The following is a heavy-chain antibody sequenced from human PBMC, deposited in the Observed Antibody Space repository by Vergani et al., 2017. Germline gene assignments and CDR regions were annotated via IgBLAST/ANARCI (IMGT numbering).Heavy chain of an antibody. CDR3: ARGSRYFDSGVYYGWFDP. Sequence: EGQLVESGGGVVRPGGSLRLSCAAFGFIFDDYGMNWVRQAPGKGVKWVSGTIWDGSSTDYADSVKGRFTISRDNAKNSLYLQMNSLRAEDTALYYCARGSRYFDSGVYYGWFDPWGQGTLVTVSS. D-gene: IGHD3-22*01. CDR1: GFIFDDYG. V-gene: IGHV3-20*04. J-gene: IGHJ5*02. CDR2: TIWDGSST.